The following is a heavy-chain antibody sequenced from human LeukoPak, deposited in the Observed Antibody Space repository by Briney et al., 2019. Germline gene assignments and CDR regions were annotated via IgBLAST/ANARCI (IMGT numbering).Heavy chain of an antibody. D-gene: IGHD3-3*01. V-gene: IGHV3-30*02. Sequence: PGGSLRLSCAASGFTFSSYGMHWVRQAPGKGLEWVAFIRYDGSNKYYADSVKGRFTISRDNSKNTLYLQMNSLRAEDTAVYYCAKGVDFRFLEWGVWGKGTTVTVSS. CDR2: IRYDGSNK. J-gene: IGHJ6*04. CDR3: AKGVDFRFLEWGV. CDR1: GFTFSSYG.